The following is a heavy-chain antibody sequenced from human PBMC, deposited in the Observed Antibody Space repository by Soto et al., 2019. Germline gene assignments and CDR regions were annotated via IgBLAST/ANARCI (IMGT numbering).Heavy chain of an antibody. D-gene: IGHD2-15*01. CDR1: GFTFSSYA. V-gene: IGHV3-23*01. CDR2: ISGSGGST. Sequence: GGSLRFSCAASGFTFSSYAMSWVRQAPGKGLEWVSAISGSGGSTYYADSVKGRFTISRDNSKNTLYLQMNSLRAEDTAVYYCAKDAPDDIVVVVAATPFLYGMDVWGQGTTVTVSS. J-gene: IGHJ6*02. CDR3: AKDAPDDIVVVVAATPFLYGMDV.